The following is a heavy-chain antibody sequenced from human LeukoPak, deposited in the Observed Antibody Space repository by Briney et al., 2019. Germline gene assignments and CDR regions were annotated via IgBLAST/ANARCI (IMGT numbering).Heavy chain of an antibody. D-gene: IGHD6-19*01. CDR1: GGTFSSYA. V-gene: IGHV1-69*01. Sequence: SVKVSCKASGGTFSSYAISWVRQAPGQGLEWMGGIIPIFGTANYTQKFQGRVTITADESTSTAYMELSSLRSEDTAVYYCATSQNETRYSSGWSYYFDYWGQGTLVTVSS. CDR3: ATSQNETRYSSGWSYYFDY. J-gene: IGHJ4*02. CDR2: IIPIFGTA.